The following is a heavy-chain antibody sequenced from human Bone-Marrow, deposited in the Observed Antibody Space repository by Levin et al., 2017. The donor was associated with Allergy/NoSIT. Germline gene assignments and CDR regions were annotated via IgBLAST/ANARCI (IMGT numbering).Heavy chain of an antibody. D-gene: IGHD3-22*01. CDR2: ITGSGART. CDR1: GFPFNNYA. Sequence: LSLTCAASGFPFNNYAMSWVRQAPGKGLEWVSAITGSGARTYYTDSVKGRVTVSRDDSIVYLQMNSLQFEDTAVYYCAREMARITTIVQGGVDIYSLDYWGQGTLVTVSS. V-gene: IGHV3-23*01. J-gene: IGHJ4*02. CDR3: AREMARITTIVQGGVDIYSLDY.